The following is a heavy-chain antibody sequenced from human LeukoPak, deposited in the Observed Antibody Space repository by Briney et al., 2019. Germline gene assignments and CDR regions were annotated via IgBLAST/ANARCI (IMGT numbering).Heavy chain of an antibody. Sequence: SETLSLTCTVSGGSISSSSTYYWGWIRQPPGKGLEWIGSIYYSGSTYYNPSLKSRVTISVDTSKNQFSLKLSSVTAADTAVYYCTRLVVGGWFDPWGQGTLVTVSS. J-gene: IGHJ5*02. V-gene: IGHV4-39*01. D-gene: IGHD1-26*01. CDR2: IYYSGST. CDR3: TRLVVGGWFDP. CDR1: GGSISSSSTYY.